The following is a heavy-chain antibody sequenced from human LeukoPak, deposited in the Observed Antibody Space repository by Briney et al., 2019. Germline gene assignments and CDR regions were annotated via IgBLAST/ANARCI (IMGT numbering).Heavy chain of an antibody. CDR1: GFTFSSYG. CDR3: AKVAYGSGSYSAFDY. J-gene: IGHJ4*02. V-gene: IGHV3-23*01. CDR2: ISGSGGST. D-gene: IGHD3-10*01. Sequence: PGGSLRLSCAASGFTFSSYGMTWVRQAPGKGLEWVSAISGSGGSTYYADSVKGRFTISRDNSKDTLYLQMNSLRAEDTAVYYCAKVAYGSGSYSAFDYWGQGTLVTVSS.